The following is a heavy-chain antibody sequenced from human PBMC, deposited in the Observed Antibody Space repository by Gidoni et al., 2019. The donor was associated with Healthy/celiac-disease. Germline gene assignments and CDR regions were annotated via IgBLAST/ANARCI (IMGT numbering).Heavy chain of an antibody. CDR3: AKADRWGWEPGYYFDY. J-gene: IGHJ4*02. CDR2: IRGSGGST. Sequence: EVQLVESGGGLVQPGGSLRLSCAASGFTFSSYSMSWVRQAPGKGLEWVSAIRGSGGSTYYADSGKGRFTISRDNSKNTLYLQMNSLRAEDTAVYYCAKADRWGWEPGYYFDYWGQGTLVTVSS. CDR1: GFTFSSYS. V-gene: IGHV3-23*04. D-gene: IGHD1-26*01.